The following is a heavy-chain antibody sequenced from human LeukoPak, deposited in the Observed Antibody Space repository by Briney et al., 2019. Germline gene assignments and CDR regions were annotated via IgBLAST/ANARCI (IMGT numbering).Heavy chain of an antibody. CDR1: GFTFSSYE. Sequence: PGRSLRLSCAASGFTFSSYEMNWVRQAPGKGLEWVSYISSSGSTIYYADSVKGRFTISRDNGKNSLFLQMNSLRVEDTAVYYCGRDGYNHVDYWGQGTLVTVPS. V-gene: IGHV3-48*03. CDR2: ISSSGSTI. J-gene: IGHJ4*02. CDR3: GRDGYNHVDY. D-gene: IGHD5-24*01.